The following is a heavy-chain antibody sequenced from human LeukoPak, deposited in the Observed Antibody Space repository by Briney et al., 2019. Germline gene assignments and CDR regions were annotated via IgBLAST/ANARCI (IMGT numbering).Heavy chain of an antibody. CDR3: VRLYDFDSSGSYSGDY. CDR1: GYSFSNYW. Sequence: GESLKISCKTSGYSFSNYWIGWVRQMPGKGLEWMGIIFPGDSYTKYSPSFQGQVTISVDKSISTAYLQWSSLKASDTAMYYCVRLYDFDSSGSYSGDYWGQGTLVTVSS. J-gene: IGHJ4*02. V-gene: IGHV5-51*01. CDR2: IFPGDSYT. D-gene: IGHD3-22*01.